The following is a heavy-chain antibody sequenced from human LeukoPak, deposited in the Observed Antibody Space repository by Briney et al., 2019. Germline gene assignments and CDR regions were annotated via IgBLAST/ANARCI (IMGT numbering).Heavy chain of an antibody. J-gene: IGHJ4*02. CDR3: ARTYYFGSGSYHFDY. V-gene: IGHV4-59*08. D-gene: IGHD3-10*01. CDR2: IYSSGRT. CDR1: GGSISSYY. Sequence: PSETLSLTCTVSGGSISSYYWSWIRQPPGKGLEWLGYIYSSGRTNYNPSLKSRVTISVDTSKNQFSLKLTSVTAADTAVYYCARTYYFGSGSYHFDYWGQGTLVTVSS.